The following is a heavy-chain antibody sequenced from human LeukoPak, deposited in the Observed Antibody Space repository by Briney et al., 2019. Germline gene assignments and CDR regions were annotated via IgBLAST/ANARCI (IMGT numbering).Heavy chain of an antibody. CDR1: GGSISSYY. CDR3: ARGKGYSSSRYTSAFDY. Sequence: SETLSLTCTVSGGSISSYYWSWIRQPAGKGLEWIGRIYTSGSTNYNPSLKSRVTMSVDTSKNQFSLKLSSVTAADTAVYYCARGKGYSSSRYTSAFDYWGQGALVTVSS. V-gene: IGHV4-4*07. CDR2: IYTSGST. J-gene: IGHJ4*02. D-gene: IGHD6-13*01.